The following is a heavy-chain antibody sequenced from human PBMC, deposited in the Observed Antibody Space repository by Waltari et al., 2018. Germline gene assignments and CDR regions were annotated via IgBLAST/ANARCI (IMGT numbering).Heavy chain of an antibody. Sequence: EVQLVESGGGLVQPGQSLRLSCTSSGFSFGEYVMTWVRQAPGKGLEWVGFIRNQAYGGTAEYAASVKGRFTISRDDSKGNVYLEMNSLRTEDTAVYFCTRNVFSDYWGQGSLVTVSS. CDR1: GFSFGEYV. V-gene: IGHV3-49*04. CDR2: IRNQAYGGTA. J-gene: IGHJ4*02. CDR3: TRNVFSDY.